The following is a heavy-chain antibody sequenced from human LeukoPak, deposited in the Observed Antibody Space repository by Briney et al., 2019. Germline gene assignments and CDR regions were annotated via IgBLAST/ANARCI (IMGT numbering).Heavy chain of an antibody. CDR2: IWYDGSKK. D-gene: IGHD3-3*01. CDR3: ARDRATGVFGY. Sequence: GGSLRLSCAASGFTFSSYGMDWVRQAPGKGLEWVAVIWYDGSKKYYADSVKGRFTISRDNSKNTLYLQMNSLRAEDTAVYYCARDRATGVFGYWGQGTQVTVSS. CDR1: GFTFSSYG. V-gene: IGHV3-33*01. J-gene: IGHJ4*02.